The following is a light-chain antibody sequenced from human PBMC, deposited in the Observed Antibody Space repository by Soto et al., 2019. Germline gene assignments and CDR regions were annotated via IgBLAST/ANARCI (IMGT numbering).Light chain of an antibody. J-gene: IGKJ1*01. CDR2: DAS. V-gene: IGKV3-20*01. CDR1: QSLSSGY. CDR3: QQYGSSPT. Sequence: IVMTQSPATLSLSPGERATLSCRASQSLSSGYLAWYQQKFGQAPGLLIYDASRRATGIPERFSGSGSGTDFTLTINRLEPEDFAVYYCQQYGSSPTFGLGTKVDIK.